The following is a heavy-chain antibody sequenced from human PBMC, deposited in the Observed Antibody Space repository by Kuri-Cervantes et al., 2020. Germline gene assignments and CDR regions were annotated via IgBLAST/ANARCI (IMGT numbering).Heavy chain of an antibody. CDR1: GFTFSSYW. V-gene: IGHV3-74*01. D-gene: IGHD2-2*03. Sequence: GESLKISCAASGFTFSSYWMHWVRQAPGKGLVWDSRITGDGSGTTYADSVKGRFTISRDNSKNTLYLQMNSLRAEDTAVYYCAREIVGGYCSSTSCSSQWGQGTLVTVSS. J-gene: IGHJ4*02. CDR3: AREIVGGYCSSTSCSSQ. CDR2: ITGDGSGT.